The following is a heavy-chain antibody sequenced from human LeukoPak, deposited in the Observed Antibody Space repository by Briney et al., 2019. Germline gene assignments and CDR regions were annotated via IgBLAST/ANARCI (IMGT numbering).Heavy chain of an antibody. D-gene: IGHD3-22*01. CDR2: IYYSGST. CDR1: GGSFSGYY. CDR3: ARALRGYDSSGYYYFDY. Sequence: SETLSLTCAVYGGSFSGYYWGWIRQPPGKGLEWIGSIYYSGSTYYNPSLKSRVTISVDTSKNQFSLKLSSVTAADTAVYYCARALRGYDSSGYYYFDYWGQGTLVTVSS. J-gene: IGHJ4*02. V-gene: IGHV4-34*01.